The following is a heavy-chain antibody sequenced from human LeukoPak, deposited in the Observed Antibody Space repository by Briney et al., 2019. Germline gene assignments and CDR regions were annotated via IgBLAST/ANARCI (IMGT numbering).Heavy chain of an antibody. J-gene: IGHJ5*02. CDR1: GGSISSGSYY. V-gene: IGHV4-61*02. Sequence: SSETLSLTCTVSGGSISSGSYYWSWIRQPAGKGLEWIGRIYTSGSTNYNPSLKSRVTISVDTPKNQFSLKLSSVTAADTAVYYCARASYIYCSGGSCYPELSWFDPWGQGTLVTVSS. D-gene: IGHD2-15*01. CDR2: IYTSGST. CDR3: ARASYIYCSGGSCYPELSWFDP.